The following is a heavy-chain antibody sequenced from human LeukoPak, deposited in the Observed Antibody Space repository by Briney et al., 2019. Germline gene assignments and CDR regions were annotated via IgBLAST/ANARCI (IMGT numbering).Heavy chain of an antibody. V-gene: IGHV1-18*01. D-gene: IGHD5-12*01. Sequence: ASVKVSCKASGYSFNSYGISWLRQAPGQGLEWMGWIRAYNGNTNYAQKLQGRVTMTTDTSTSTAYLQLRSLRSDDTAVYYCARGLRSLEYWGQGTLVTVSS. CDR3: ARGLRSLEY. J-gene: IGHJ4*02. CDR1: GYSFNSYG. CDR2: IRAYNGNT.